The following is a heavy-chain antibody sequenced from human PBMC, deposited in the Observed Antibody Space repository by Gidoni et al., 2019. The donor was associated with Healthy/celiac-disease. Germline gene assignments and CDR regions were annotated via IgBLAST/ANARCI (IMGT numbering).Heavy chain of an antibody. V-gene: IGHV1-69*01. CDR2: IIPIFGTA. J-gene: IGHJ4*02. CDR1: GGPFSSYA. CDR3: ARDSSRAGYYRTNPFDY. D-gene: IGHD3-22*01. Sequence: QVQLVQSGAEVKKPGSSVKVSCKASGGPFSSYAISWVRQAPGQGREWMGGIIPIFGTANYAQKFQGRVTITADESTSTAYMELSSLRSEDTAVYYCARDSSRAGYYRTNPFDYWGQGTLVTVSS.